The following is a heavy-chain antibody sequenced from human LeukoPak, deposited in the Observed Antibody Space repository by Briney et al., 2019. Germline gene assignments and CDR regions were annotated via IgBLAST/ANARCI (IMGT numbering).Heavy chain of an antibody. D-gene: IGHD3-22*01. Sequence: SGGSLRLSCAASGFTFSSYWMQWVRQAPGKGLVWLSRIKGDGSGTNYADSVKGRFIISRDNAKNTLSLQMNSLSAEDTAVYYCVRPYDSCGYQWNDAFDIWGQGTMVTVSP. V-gene: IGHV3-74*01. CDR1: GFTFSSYW. J-gene: IGHJ3*02. CDR2: IKGDGSGT. CDR3: VRPYDSCGYQWNDAFDI.